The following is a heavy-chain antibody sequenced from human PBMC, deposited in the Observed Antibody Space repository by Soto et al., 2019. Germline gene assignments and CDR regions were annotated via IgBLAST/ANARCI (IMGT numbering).Heavy chain of an antibody. CDR1: GFTFSSYG. CDR3: ARTPKKSPFDY. Sequence: RGPLRLSCAASGFTFSSYGMHWVRQAPGKGLEWVAVIWYDGSNKYYAHSVKGRFTISRDSSKNTLDLQMNSLRAEDTAVYYCARTPKKSPFDYWGQGTLVTVSS. CDR2: IWYDGSNK. V-gene: IGHV3-33*01. J-gene: IGHJ4*02. D-gene: IGHD2-15*01.